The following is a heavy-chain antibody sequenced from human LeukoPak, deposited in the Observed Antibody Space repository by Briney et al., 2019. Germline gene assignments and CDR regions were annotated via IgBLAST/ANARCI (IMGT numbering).Heavy chain of an antibody. CDR3: ARVAFRSSSYISGIDY. Sequence: GGSLRLSCSASGFTVSSSYMSWVRQAPGKGLEWVSVIYSGGSTYYADSVKGRFTISRDNSKNALYLQMNSLRIEDTAVYYCARVAFRSSSYISGIDYWGQGTLVTVSS. J-gene: IGHJ4*02. CDR2: IYSGGST. V-gene: IGHV3-53*01. CDR1: GFTVSSSY. D-gene: IGHD6-6*01.